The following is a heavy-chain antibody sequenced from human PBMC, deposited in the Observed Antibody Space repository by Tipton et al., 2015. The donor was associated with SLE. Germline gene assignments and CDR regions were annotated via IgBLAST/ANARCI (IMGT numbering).Heavy chain of an antibody. Sequence: LRLSCTVSGGSINSYYWSWIRQPAGKGLEWIGRIYTSGSTNYNPSLKSRVTMSVDTSKNQFSLKLSSVTAADTAVYYCARAGGSYDDFDIWGQGTMVTASS. V-gene: IGHV4-4*07. CDR3: ARAGGSYDDFDI. CDR1: GGSINSYY. D-gene: IGHD3-10*01. CDR2: IYTSGST. J-gene: IGHJ3*02.